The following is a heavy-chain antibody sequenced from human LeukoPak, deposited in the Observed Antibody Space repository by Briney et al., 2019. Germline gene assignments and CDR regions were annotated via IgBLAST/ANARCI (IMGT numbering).Heavy chain of an antibody. V-gene: IGHV5-51*01. D-gene: IGHD6-6*01. CDR2: IYPGDSDT. CDR3: ARHKSRPWSSSHPDFADY. Sequence: PGGSLKISCKGSGYSFTSYWIGWVRQMPGKGLEWMGIIYPGDSDTRYSPSFQGQVTISADKSISTAYLQWSSLKASDTAMYYCARHKSRPWSSSHPDFADYWGQGTLVTVSS. J-gene: IGHJ4*02. CDR1: GYSFTSYW.